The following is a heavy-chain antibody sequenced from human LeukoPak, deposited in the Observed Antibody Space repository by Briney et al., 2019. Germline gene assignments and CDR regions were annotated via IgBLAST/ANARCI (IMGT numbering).Heavy chain of an antibody. D-gene: IGHD4-23*01. V-gene: IGHV4-59*01. Sequence: SETLSLTCPVSDGSISDSYWSWIRQSPGKGREWIGYIFYTGFTHYNPSLESRVTISVDTSKTQFSLRLNSVTAADTAVYYCARDAYGGNSWGWFDPWGQGTLVTVSS. CDR2: IFYTGFT. J-gene: IGHJ5*02. CDR3: ARDAYGGNSWGWFDP. CDR1: DGSISDSY.